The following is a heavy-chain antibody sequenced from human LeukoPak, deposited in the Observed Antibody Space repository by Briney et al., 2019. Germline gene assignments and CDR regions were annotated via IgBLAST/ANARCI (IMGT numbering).Heavy chain of an antibody. CDR3: ARDIKRSRARWENLGIDP. CDR2: IIPIFGTA. J-gene: IGHJ5*02. CDR1: GGTFSSYA. D-gene: IGHD3-16*01. V-gene: IGHV1-69*05. Sequence: SVKVSCKASGGTFSSYAISWVRQAPGQGLEWMGGIIPIFGTANYAQKFQGRVTMTRNTSISTAYMELSSLRSDDTAVYYCARDIKRSRARWENLGIDPWGQGTLVTVSS.